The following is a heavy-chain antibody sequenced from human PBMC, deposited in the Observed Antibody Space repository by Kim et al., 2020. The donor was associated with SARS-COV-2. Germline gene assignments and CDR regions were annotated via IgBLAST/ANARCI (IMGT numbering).Heavy chain of an antibody. V-gene: IGHV3-23*01. CDR2: ISGSGGST. J-gene: IGHJ3*02. CDR3: AKALTSLIVVVVADAFDI. D-gene: IGHD2-15*01. Sequence: GGSLRLSCAASGFTFSSYAMSWVRQAPGKGLEWVSAISGSGGSTYYADSVKGRFTISRDNSKNTLYLQMNSLRAEDTAVYYCAKALTSLIVVVVADAFDIWGQGTMVTVSS. CDR1: GFTFSSYA.